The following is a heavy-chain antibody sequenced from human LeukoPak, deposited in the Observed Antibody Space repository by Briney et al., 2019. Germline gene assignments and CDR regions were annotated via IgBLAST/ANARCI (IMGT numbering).Heavy chain of an antibody. J-gene: IGHJ6*03. CDR2: ISGSGGST. CDR3: AKDGDDYVDLYYYYYYMDV. D-gene: IGHD4-17*01. V-gene: IGHV3-23*01. CDR1: GFTFRSYV. Sequence: GGSLRLSCVASGFTFRSYVMSWVRQAPGKGLEWVSAISGSGGSTYYADSVKGRFTISRDNSKNTLYLQMNSLRAEDTAVYYCAKDGDDYVDLYYYYYYMDVWGKGTTVTVSS.